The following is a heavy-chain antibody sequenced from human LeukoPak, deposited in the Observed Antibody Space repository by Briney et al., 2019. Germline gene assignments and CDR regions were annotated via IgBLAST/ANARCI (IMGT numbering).Heavy chain of an antibody. CDR1: GFTFSSYA. CDR2: ISGSGGST. Sequence: GGSLRLSCAASGFTFSSYAMSWVRQAPGKGLEWVSAISGSGGSTYYADSVKGRFTISRDNSKNTLYLQMNSLRAEDTAVYYCARDPAGTWYFDLWGRGTLVTVSS. D-gene: IGHD6-13*01. CDR3: ARDPAGTWYFDL. J-gene: IGHJ2*01. V-gene: IGHV3-23*01.